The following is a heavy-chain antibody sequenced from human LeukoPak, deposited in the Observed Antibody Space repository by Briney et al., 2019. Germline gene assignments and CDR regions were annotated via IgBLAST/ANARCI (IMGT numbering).Heavy chain of an antibody. Sequence: GGSLRLSCAASGFXFSSYAISWVRQAPGKGLEWVSSISGSGGSTYYADYVKGRFTTSRDTSKNTVYLELNSLRAEDTAVYYCARDWDCTSSSRYDAFDIWGQGTMVTVSS. D-gene: IGHD2-2*01. CDR1: GFXFSSYA. V-gene: IGHV3-23*01. CDR2: ISGSGGST. CDR3: ARDWDCTSSSRYDAFDI. J-gene: IGHJ3*02.